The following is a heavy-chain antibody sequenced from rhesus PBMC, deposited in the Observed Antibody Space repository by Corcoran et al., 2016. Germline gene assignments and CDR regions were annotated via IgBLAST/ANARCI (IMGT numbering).Heavy chain of an antibody. Sequence: QVQLQESGPGVVKASETLSLTCAVSGGSISGYYLWSWIRQPPGKGQYWIGYIYGGSVSTSYNPSLKGRVIISIDTSKNQFSLKVNSVTAADTAVYYCARSLRYYSGSYYPDFDYWGQGVLVTVSS. CDR2: IYGGSVST. V-gene: IGHV4-143*01. CDR1: GGSISGYYL. CDR3: ARSLRYYSGSYYPDFDY. D-gene: IGHD3-16*01. J-gene: IGHJ4*01.